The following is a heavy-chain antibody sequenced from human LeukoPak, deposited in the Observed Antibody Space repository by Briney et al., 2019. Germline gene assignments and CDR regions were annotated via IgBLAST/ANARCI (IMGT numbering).Heavy chain of an antibody. D-gene: IGHD4-17*01. CDR3: AKADYGEYYYMDV. V-gene: IGHV1-69*01. J-gene: IGHJ6*03. Sequence: SVKVSCKASGGTFSSYAISWVRQAPGQGLEWMGGIIPIFGTANYAQKFQGRVTITADESTSTVYMELSGLRFEDTAVYYCAKADYGEYYYMDVWGKGTTVTVSS. CDR2: IIPIFGTA. CDR1: GGTFSSYA.